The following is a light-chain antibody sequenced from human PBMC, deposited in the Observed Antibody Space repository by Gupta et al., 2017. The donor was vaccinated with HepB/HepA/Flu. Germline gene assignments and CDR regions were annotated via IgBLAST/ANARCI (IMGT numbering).Light chain of an antibody. V-gene: IGKV3-11*01. CDR3: QQRSNWLT. CDR1: QSVSSY. Sequence: DIVLTQSPATLSLSPGERATLSCRASQSVSSYLAWYQQKPGQAPRLLIYEAANRATGIPARFSGSGPGTDFTLTISSREPEDFAVYYCQQRSNWLTFGGGTKVEIK. J-gene: IGKJ4*01. CDR2: EAA.